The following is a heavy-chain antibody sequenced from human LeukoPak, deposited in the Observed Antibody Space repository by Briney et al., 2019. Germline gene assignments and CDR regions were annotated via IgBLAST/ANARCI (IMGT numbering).Heavy chain of an antibody. J-gene: IGHJ5*02. Sequence: GESLRISCKGSGYSFTSYWISWVRQKPGKGLEWMGRIDPSDSYTNYSPSFQGHVTISADKSINTAYLQWSSLKASDTAMYYCARLEALYNWFDPWGQGTLATVSS. CDR2: IDPSDSYT. CDR3: ARLEALYNWFDP. V-gene: IGHV5-10-1*01. CDR1: GYSFTSYW. D-gene: IGHD2/OR15-2a*01.